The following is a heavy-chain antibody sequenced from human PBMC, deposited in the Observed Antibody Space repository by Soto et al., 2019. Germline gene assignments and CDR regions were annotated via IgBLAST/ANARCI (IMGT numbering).Heavy chain of an antibody. D-gene: IGHD2-15*01. CDR3: AKAGSRGGSNLAY. CDR2: ILYDGSNK. Sequence: PGGSLRLSCAASGFIFNNNAMHWVRQAPGKGLEWVAVILYDGSNKYYAESVKGRFTISRDNSKNTLYLEMNSLRAEDTAVYYCAKAGSRGGSNLAYCGQGTLVTIS. V-gene: IGHV3-30*18. CDR1: GFIFNNNA. J-gene: IGHJ4*02.